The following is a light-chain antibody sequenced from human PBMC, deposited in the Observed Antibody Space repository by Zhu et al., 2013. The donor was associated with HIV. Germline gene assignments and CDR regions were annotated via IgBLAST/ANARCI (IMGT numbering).Light chain of an antibody. V-gene: IGKV1-5*03. Sequence: DIQMTQSPSTLSASVGDRVTISCRASQSISDWLAWYQQKPGKAPKLLIYRASNLESGVPSRFSGSGSGTQFTLTISSLQPDDFATYYCQQYNSFWTFGPGTKVE. CDR1: QSISDW. J-gene: IGKJ1*01. CDR3: QQYNSFWT. CDR2: RAS.